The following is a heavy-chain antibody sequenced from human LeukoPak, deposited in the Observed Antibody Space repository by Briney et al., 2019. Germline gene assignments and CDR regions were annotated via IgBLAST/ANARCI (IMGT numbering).Heavy chain of an antibody. CDR1: GFTFSDYY. D-gene: IGHD3-22*01. CDR3: ARDLGPSMIVVENAFDI. V-gene: IGHV3-11*04. J-gene: IGHJ3*02. CDR2: ISSSGSTI. Sequence: GGSLRLSCAASGFTFSDYYMSWIRQAPGKGLEWVSYISSSGSTIYYADSVKGRFTISRDNAKNSLYLQMNSLRAEDTAVYYCARDLGPSMIVVENAFDIWGQGTMVTVSS.